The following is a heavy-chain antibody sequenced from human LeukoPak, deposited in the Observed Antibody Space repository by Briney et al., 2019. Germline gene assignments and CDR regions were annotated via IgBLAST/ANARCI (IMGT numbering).Heavy chain of an antibody. Sequence: GASVKVSCKASGYTLTTYYIHWVRQAPGQGLEWMGWINPNSGGSSYAQKFQGRVTMTRDTPTSTAYMELTRLRSDDTAVYYCACVRGFSTWFDPWGQGTLVTVSS. CDR3: ACVRGFSTWFDP. D-gene: IGHD3-10*02. CDR2: INPNSGGS. CDR1: GYTLTTYY. V-gene: IGHV1-2*02. J-gene: IGHJ5*02.